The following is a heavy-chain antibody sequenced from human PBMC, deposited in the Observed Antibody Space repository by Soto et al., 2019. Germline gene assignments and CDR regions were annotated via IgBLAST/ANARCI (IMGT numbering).Heavy chain of an antibody. Sequence: SETLSLTCTVPGGSVSSGSYYWSWIRQPPGKGLEWIGYIYYSGSTNYNPSLKSRVTISVDTSKNQFSLKLSSVTAADTAVYYCARGRGQFGIGYYYYGMDVWGQGTTVTVSS. CDR3: ARGRGQFGIGYYYYGMDV. J-gene: IGHJ6*02. CDR1: GGSVSSGSYY. V-gene: IGHV4-61*01. CDR2: IYYSGST. D-gene: IGHD3-16*01.